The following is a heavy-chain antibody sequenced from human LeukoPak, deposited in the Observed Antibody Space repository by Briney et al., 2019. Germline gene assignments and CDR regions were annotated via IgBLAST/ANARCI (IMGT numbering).Heavy chain of an antibody. CDR1: GFTFSNYS. J-gene: IGHJ4*02. V-gene: IGHV3-21*01. CDR2: ISSSSSYI. CDR3: ASDNSDYGGNSD. D-gene: IGHD4-23*01. Sequence: GALRLSCAASGFTFSNYSMNWVRQAPGKGLEWVSSISSSSSYIYYADSVKGRFTISRDNAKNSLYLQMNSLRAEDTAVYYCASDNSDYGGNSDWGQGTLVTVSS.